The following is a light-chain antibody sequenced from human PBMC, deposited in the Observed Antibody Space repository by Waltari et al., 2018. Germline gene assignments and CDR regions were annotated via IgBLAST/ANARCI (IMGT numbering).Light chain of an antibody. J-gene: IGKJ3*01. Sequence: DIQMTQPPSSVSASVGDRVTITCRESQGISGWLAWYQQKPGKAPKLLIYAASRLQSGVPSRFSGSGSGTDFTLAISSLQPEDFATYYCQQANSFPYTFGPGTKVDFK. CDR1: QGISGW. CDR3: QQANSFPYT. V-gene: IGKV1-12*01. CDR2: AAS.